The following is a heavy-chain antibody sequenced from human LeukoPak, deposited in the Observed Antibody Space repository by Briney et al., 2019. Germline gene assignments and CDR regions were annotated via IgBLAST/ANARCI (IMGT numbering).Heavy chain of an antibody. CDR2: ISDSGGDK. D-gene: IGHD3-10*01. J-gene: IGHJ4*02. V-gene: IGHV3-30*02. CDR3: ARDGGSESYAFDY. CDR1: GFTFSRYG. Sequence: GGSLRLSCAASGFTFSRYGFHWVRQAPGKGLEWVAFISDSGGDKRYADSVKGRLTISRDKSKNTVNLQMSSLRVEDTALYYCARDGGSESYAFDYWGQGTQVTVSS.